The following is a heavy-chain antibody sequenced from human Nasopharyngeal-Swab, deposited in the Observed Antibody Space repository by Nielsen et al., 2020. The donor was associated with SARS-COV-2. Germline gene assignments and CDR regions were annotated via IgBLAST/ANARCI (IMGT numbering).Heavy chain of an antibody. D-gene: IGHD2-2*01. Sequence: VKVSCKASGSTFNNYYIHWVRQAPGQGLEWMGMINPGSGGTTYAQKFQGRVTMTRDTSTSTVFMDLSSLRSEDTAVYYCARRGRCSGSSCDMDVWGQGTTVTVSS. J-gene: IGHJ6*02. V-gene: IGHV1-46*02. CDR3: ARRGRCSGSSCDMDV. CDR1: GSTFNNYY. CDR2: INPGSGGT.